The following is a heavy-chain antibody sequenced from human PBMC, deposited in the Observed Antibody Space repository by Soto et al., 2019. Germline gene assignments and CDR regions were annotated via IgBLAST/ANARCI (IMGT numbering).Heavy chain of an antibody. CDR1: SGSISSSNW. J-gene: IGHJ4*02. Sequence: SETLSLTCAVSSGSISSSNWWSWVRQPPGKGLEWIGEIYHSGSTNYNPSLKSRVTISVDKSKNQFSLKLSSVTAADTAVYYCARVYYDILTGYSYYFDYWGQGTLVTVSS. V-gene: IGHV4-4*02. CDR2: IYHSGST. D-gene: IGHD3-9*01. CDR3: ARVYYDILTGYSYYFDY.